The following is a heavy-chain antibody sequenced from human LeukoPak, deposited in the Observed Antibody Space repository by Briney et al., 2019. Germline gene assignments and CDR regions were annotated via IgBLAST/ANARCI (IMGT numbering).Heavy chain of an antibody. Sequence: ASVKVSCKASGYTFTSYGISWVRQAPGQGLEWMGWISAYNGNTNYAQKLQGRVTMTTDTSTSTACMELRSLRSDDTAVYYCARASSSWYRKFDYWGQGTLVTVSS. CDR3: ARASSSWYRKFDY. D-gene: IGHD6-13*01. CDR2: ISAYNGNT. J-gene: IGHJ4*02. V-gene: IGHV1-18*01. CDR1: GYTFTSYG.